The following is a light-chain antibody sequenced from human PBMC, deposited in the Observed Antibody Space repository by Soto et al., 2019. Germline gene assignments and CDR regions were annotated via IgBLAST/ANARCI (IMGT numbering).Light chain of an antibody. CDR2: AAS. Sequence: EIVLTQSPGTLSLSPGERATLSCGASQTIKSDYLAWYQQKPGLPPRLLMFAASSRATGIPDRFSGSGSGRDFTLTINRLEPEDVAVYYCQQYGSSPMTFGPGTKVEIK. CDR3: QQYGSSPMT. J-gene: IGKJ1*01. CDR1: QTIKSDY. V-gene: IGKV3-20*01.